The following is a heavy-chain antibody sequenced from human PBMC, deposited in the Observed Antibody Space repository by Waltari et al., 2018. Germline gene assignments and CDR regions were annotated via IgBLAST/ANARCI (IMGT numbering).Heavy chain of an antibody. D-gene: IGHD5-12*01. CDR2: IYAGSGGT. J-gene: IGHJ4*02. CDR3: ARAGLGSPLQWLQLLDS. CDR1: VFTLNNNY. V-gene: IGHV3-53*01. Sequence: EVQLVESGGGLIQPGASLRLSCAASVFTLNNNYMSWFRQAPGKGLEWVSVIYAGSGGTFYAESVKGRFTISRDNSKNTLYLDLNRLTAEDTAVYYCARAGLGSPLQWLQLLDSWGRGTLVTVSS.